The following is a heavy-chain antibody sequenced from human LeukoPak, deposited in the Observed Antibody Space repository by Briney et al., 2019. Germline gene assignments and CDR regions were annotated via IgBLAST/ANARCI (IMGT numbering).Heavy chain of an antibody. Sequence: GGSLRLSCTASGFTFGDYAMSWFRQAPGKGLEWVGFIRSKAYGGTTEYAASVKGRFTISRDDSKSIAYLQMNSLKAEDTAVYYCSRGREAGYCSGGSCYGPYYYYYMDVWGKGTTVTVSS. J-gene: IGHJ6*03. V-gene: IGHV3-49*03. CDR2: IRSKAYGGTT. CDR3: SRGREAGYCSGGSCYGPYYYYYMDV. CDR1: GFTFGDYA. D-gene: IGHD2-15*01.